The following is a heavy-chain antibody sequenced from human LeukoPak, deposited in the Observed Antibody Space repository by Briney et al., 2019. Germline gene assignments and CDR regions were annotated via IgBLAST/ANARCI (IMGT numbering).Heavy chain of an antibody. CDR2: INRRGHT. CDR3: AKEVDCPSDCLFFHS. D-gene: IGHD2-21*02. Sequence: GGSLRLSCAASGFTFDRFTIHWVRQTPGKGLEWVPLINRRGHTFYADSVKGRFTISRDNSRNSVFLQMNSLRPEDTALYHCAKEVDCPSDCLFFHSWGQGTLVTVSS. CDR1: GFTFDRFT. V-gene: IGHV3-43*01. J-gene: IGHJ4*02.